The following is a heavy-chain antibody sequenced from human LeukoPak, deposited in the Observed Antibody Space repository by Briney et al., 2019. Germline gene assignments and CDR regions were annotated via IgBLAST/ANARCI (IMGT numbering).Heavy chain of an antibody. CDR2: IIPILGIA. Sequence: SVKVSCKASGGTFSSYAISWVRQAPGQGLEWMGRIIPILGIANYAQKFQGRVTITADKSTSTAYMELSSLRSEDTAVYYCARDCSGGSCYLGNPVGYWGQGTLVTVSS. D-gene: IGHD2-15*01. CDR1: GGTFSSYA. J-gene: IGHJ4*02. V-gene: IGHV1-69*04. CDR3: ARDCSGGSCYLGNPVGY.